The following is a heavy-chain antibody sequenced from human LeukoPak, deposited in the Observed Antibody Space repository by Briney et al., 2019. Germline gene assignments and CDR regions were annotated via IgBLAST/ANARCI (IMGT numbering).Heavy chain of an antibody. Sequence: VASVNVSCKASGGTFNSYAISWVRQAPGQGREGMGGIIPIFGTANYAQKFQGRVTITTDASTSTAYTELSRLRSEDTAVYYCARRGYSYGLGPFDPWGQGTLVTVSS. CDR3: ARRGYSYGLGPFDP. D-gene: IGHD5-18*01. CDR1: GGTFNSYA. V-gene: IGHV1-69*05. J-gene: IGHJ5*02. CDR2: IIPIFGTA.